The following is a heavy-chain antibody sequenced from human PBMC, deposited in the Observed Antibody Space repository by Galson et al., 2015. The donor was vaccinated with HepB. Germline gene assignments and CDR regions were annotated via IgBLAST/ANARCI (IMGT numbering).Heavy chain of an antibody. Sequence: SLRLSCAASGFTFSDYYMTWIRQAPGKGLEWVSCMSSTGSYTNYADSVKGRFTISRDNAKDSLYLQMNSLRAEDTAVYYCARVGITMVRGVIYYYYGMDVWGQGTTVTVSS. CDR2: MSSTGSYT. D-gene: IGHD3-10*01. CDR3: ARVGITMVRGVIYYYYGMDV. CDR1: GFTFSDYY. J-gene: IGHJ6*02. V-gene: IGHV3-11*06.